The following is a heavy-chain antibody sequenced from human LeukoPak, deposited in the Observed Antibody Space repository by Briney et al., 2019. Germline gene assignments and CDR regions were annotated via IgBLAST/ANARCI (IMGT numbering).Heavy chain of an antibody. CDR1: GGSISSYY. CDR3: ARDRDSGFGEFNFDY. CDR2: IYTSGST. V-gene: IGHV4-4*07. J-gene: IGHJ4*02. D-gene: IGHD3-10*01. Sequence: SETLSFTCTVSGGSISSYYWSWIRQPAGKGLEWIGRIYTSGSTNYNPSLKSRVTMSVDTSKNQFSLKLSSVTAADTAVYYCARDRDSGFGEFNFDYWGQGTLDTVSS.